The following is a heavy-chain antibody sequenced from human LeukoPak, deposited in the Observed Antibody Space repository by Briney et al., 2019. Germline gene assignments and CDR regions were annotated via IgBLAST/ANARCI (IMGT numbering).Heavy chain of an antibody. CDR2: INHSGST. CDR3: VRDSYGNWFDP. CDR1: GASISGNL. Sequence: PSETLSLTCTVSGASISGNLWTWIRQPPGKGLEWIGEINHSGSTNYNPSLKSRVTISVDMSKNQFSLKLSSVTAADTAVYYCVRDSYGNWFDPWGQGMLVTVSS. D-gene: IGHD4-17*01. J-gene: IGHJ5*02. V-gene: IGHV4-34*01.